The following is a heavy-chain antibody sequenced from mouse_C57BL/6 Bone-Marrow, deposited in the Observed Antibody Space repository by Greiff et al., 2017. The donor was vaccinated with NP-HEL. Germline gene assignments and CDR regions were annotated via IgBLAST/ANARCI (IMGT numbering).Heavy chain of an antibody. J-gene: IGHJ1*03. V-gene: IGHV6-3*01. CDR2: IRLKSDNYAT. Sequence: EVQLVESGGGLVQPGGSMKLSCVASGFTFSNYWMNWVRQSPEKGLEWVAQIRLKSDNYATHYAESVKGRFTISRDDSKSSVYLQMNNLRAEDTGIYYCTVPSWDGWYFDVWGTGTTVTVSS. CDR3: TVPSWDGWYFDV. CDR1: GFTFSNYW. D-gene: IGHD4-1*01.